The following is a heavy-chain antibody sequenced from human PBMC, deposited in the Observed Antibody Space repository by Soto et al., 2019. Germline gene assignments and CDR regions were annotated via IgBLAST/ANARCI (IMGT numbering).Heavy chain of an antibody. CDR3: ARDPTTHCSSTSCYLDY. D-gene: IGHD2-2*01. Sequence: GGSLRLSCAASGFTFSSYGMHWVRQAPGKGLEWVAVIWYDGSNKYYADSVKGRFTISRDNSKNTLYLQMNSLRAEDTAVYYCARDPTTHCSSTSCYLDYWGQGTLVTVSS. CDR1: GFTFSSYG. J-gene: IGHJ4*02. V-gene: IGHV3-33*01. CDR2: IWYDGSNK.